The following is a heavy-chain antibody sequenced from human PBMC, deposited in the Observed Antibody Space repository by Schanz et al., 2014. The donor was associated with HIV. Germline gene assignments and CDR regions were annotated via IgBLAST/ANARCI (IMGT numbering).Heavy chain of an antibody. D-gene: IGHD4-4*01. V-gene: IGHV3-NL1*01. CDR1: GFTFSTYG. J-gene: IGHJ6*02. CDR3: ARETVNYYYGMDV. CDR2: IGSGGGRR. Sequence: QVQLVESGGGVVQPGRSLRLSCAASGFTFSTYGMHWVRQAPGKGLVWVSLIGSGGGRRYYADSVKGRFTISRDNANNSLYLQMNRLRVEDTAVYYCARETVNYYYGMDVRGQGTTVTVSS.